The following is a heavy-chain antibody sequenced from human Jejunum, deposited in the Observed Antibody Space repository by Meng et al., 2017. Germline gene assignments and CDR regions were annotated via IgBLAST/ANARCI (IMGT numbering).Heavy chain of an antibody. CDR1: GFTFSNYG. V-gene: IGHV3-23*01. CDR3: ARCLSTSVSYYFNS. J-gene: IGHJ4*02. CDR2: INPRGDIT. Sequence: GESLKISCAASGFTFSNYGMNWVRQAPGKGLEWVSRINPRGDITDYGDSVKGRFTISRDNAANTMYLQLNNLRAEDTALYYCARCLSTSVSYYFNSWGQGTLVTVSS. D-gene: IGHD5/OR15-5a*01.